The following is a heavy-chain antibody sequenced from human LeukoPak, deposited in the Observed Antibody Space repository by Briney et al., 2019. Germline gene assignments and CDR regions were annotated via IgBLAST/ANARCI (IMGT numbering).Heavy chain of an antibody. CDR3: ARGGGYASPIGY. CDR2: IYHSGST. Sequence: PSETLSLTCTLSGGSISTYYWSWIRRPPGKGLEWIGYIYHSGSTNYNPSLKSRVTISVDTSKNQFSLKLSSVTAAGTAVYYCARGGGYASPIGYWGQGALVTVSS. D-gene: IGHD5-12*01. J-gene: IGHJ4*02. CDR1: GGSISTYY. V-gene: IGHV4-59*01.